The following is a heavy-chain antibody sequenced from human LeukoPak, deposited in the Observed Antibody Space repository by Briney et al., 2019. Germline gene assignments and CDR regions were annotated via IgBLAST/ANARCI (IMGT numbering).Heavy chain of an antibody. J-gene: IGHJ5*02. CDR1: GGSISSYY. V-gene: IGHV4-4*07. D-gene: IGHD3-10*01. Sequence: SETLSLTCTVSGGSISSYYWSWIRQPAGKGLEWIGRIYTSGSTNYNPSLKSRVTMSVDTSKNQFSLKLSSVTAADTAVYYCARDMGHGASGSYVPHHWFDPWGQGTLVTVSS. CDR2: IYTSGST. CDR3: ARDMGHGASGSYVPHHWFDP.